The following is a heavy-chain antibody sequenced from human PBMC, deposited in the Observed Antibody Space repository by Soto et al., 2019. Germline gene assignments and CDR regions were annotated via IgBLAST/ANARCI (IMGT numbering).Heavy chain of an antibody. CDR3: ARDLSQYSSGRSDY. CDR1: GFTFSSYS. D-gene: IGHD6-19*01. CDR2: ISSSSSYI. J-gene: IGHJ4*02. Sequence: PGGSMRLSCAASGFTFSSYSMNWVRQAPGKGLEWVSSISSSSSYIYYADPVKGRFTISRDNAKNSLYLQMNSLRAEDTAVYYVARDLSQYSSGRSDYWGQGTLVTVSS. V-gene: IGHV3-21*01.